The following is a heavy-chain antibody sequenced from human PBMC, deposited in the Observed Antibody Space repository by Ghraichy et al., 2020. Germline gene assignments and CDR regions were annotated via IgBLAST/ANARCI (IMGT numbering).Heavy chain of an antibody. J-gene: IGHJ6*02. CDR3: ARDWDTSGWYAPQYSNYGMDV. CDR1: GFTFRRYG. CDR2: VSYDGSNK. V-gene: IGHV3-33*05. Sequence: GESLNISCAASGFTFRRYGMHWVRQAPGKGLEWVATVSYDGSNKYFADSVKGRFTISRDNSKNTLFLEMNSLRAEDTAVYYCARDWDTSGWYAPQYSNYGMDVWGQGTTVTVSS. D-gene: IGHD6-19*01.